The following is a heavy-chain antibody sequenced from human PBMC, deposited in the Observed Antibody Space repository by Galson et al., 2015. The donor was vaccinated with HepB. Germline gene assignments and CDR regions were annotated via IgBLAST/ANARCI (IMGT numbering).Heavy chain of an antibody. J-gene: IGHJ6*02. CDR1: GGTFSRYA. Sequence: SVKVSCKASGGTFSRYAISWVRQVPGQGLEWMGGIIPIFGTANYAQKFQGRVTITADKSTSTAYMELSSLRSEDTAVYYCARALYYYYYYGMDVWGQGTTVTVSS. CDR2: IIPIFGTA. V-gene: IGHV1-69*06. CDR3: ARALYYYYYYGMDV.